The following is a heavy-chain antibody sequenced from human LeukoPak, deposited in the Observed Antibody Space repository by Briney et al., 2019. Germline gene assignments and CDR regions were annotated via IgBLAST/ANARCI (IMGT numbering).Heavy chain of an antibody. CDR3: AKYGPQDSGSSHFDY. CDR1: GFTFSSYA. J-gene: IGHJ4*02. V-gene: IGHV3-23*01. D-gene: IGHD1-26*01. CDR2: IRDSGSST. Sequence: GGSLRLSCAASGFTFSSYATSWVRQAPGKGLEWVSAIRDSGSSTHYADSVKGRFTTSRDNSKNTLFLQMNSLRAEDTAIYYCAKYGPQDSGSSHFDYWGQGALITVSS.